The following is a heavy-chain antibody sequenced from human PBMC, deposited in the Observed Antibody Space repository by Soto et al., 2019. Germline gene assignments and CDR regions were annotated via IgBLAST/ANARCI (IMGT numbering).Heavy chain of an antibody. CDR2: IYYSGST. CDR1: GGSINSGDYY. J-gene: IGHJ6*02. Sequence: SETLSLTCTVSGGSINSGDYYWGWIRQPPGQRLEWIGYIYYSGSTYSNPSRKSRGTIAFDTTENQYSLNLISVTAGDTAVYYCARVGDGAKEVNKRYAMDVWGQGTTVTVSS. CDR3: ARVGDGAKEVNKRYAMDV. V-gene: IGHV4-30-4*01. D-gene: IGHD3-16*01.